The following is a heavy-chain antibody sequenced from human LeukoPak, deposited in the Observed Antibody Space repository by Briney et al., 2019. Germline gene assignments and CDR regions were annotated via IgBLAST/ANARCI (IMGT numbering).Heavy chain of an antibody. CDR3: TRDFDFSSAI. V-gene: IGHV3-7*01. CDR2: IKQDGGEK. D-gene: IGHD3-3*01. CDR1: GFTFSNYW. J-gene: IGHJ4*02. Sequence: GGSLRLSCAASGFTFSNYWMSWVRQAPGKGLEWVANIKQDGGEKYYVDSVKGRFTISRDNAMNSLCLQMNSLRAEDTAVYYCTRDFDFSSAIWGQGTLVTVSS.